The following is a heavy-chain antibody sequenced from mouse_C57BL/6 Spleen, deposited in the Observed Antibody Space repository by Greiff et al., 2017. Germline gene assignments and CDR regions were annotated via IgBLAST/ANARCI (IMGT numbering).Heavy chain of an antibody. CDR1: GYTFTSYW. V-gene: IGHV1-64*01. CDR3: ARKLYDYEDYFDY. CDR2: IHPNSGST. J-gene: IGHJ2*01. Sequence: QVHVKQPGAELVKPGASVKLSCKASGYTFTSYWMPWVKQRPGQGLEWIGMIHPNSGSTNYNEKFKSKATLTVDKSSSTAYMQLSSLTSEDSAVYYCARKLYDYEDYFDYWGQGTTLTVSS. D-gene: IGHD2-4*01.